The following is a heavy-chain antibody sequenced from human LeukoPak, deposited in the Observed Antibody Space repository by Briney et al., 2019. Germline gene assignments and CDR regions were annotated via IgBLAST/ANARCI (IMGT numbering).Heavy chain of an antibody. CDR1: GFTFSSYW. Sequence: GGSLRLSCAASGFTFSSYWMSWVRQAPGKGLEWVANIKQDGSEKYYVDSVKGRFTISRDNAKNSLYLQMNSLRAEDTAVYYCARDPRTTTSRNWFDPWGQGTLVTVSA. CDR2: IKQDGSEK. J-gene: IGHJ5*02. V-gene: IGHV3-7*03. D-gene: IGHD1/OR15-1a*01. CDR3: ARDPRTTTSRNWFDP.